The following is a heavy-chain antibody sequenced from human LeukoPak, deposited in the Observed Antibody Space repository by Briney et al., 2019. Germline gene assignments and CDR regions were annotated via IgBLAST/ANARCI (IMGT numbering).Heavy chain of an antibody. CDR3: ARDIVGNTMMIGY. Sequence: PGGSLRLSCAASGFTFSSYAMHWVRQAPGKGLEWVAVISYDGSNKYYADSVKGRFTISRDNSKNTLYLQMNSLRAEDTAMYYCARDIVGNTMMIGYWGQGTLVTVSS. CDR2: ISYDGSNK. J-gene: IGHJ4*02. V-gene: IGHV3-30*04. D-gene: IGHD3-22*01. CDR1: GFTFSSYA.